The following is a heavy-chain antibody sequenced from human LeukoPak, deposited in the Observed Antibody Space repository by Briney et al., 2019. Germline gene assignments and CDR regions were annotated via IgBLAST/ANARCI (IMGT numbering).Heavy chain of an antibody. D-gene: IGHD4-23*01. Sequence: GGSLRLSCSASGFTFSSYAMHWVRQAPGKGLECVSALTGDGGRTYYADSVKGRFTISRDNSKSTLYLQMSSLRVEDTAVYYCVKDPFYGGNPLYYLDYWGQGTLVAVSS. V-gene: IGHV3-64D*06. CDR2: LTGDGGRT. CDR1: GFTFSSYA. CDR3: VKDPFYGGNPLYYLDY. J-gene: IGHJ4*02.